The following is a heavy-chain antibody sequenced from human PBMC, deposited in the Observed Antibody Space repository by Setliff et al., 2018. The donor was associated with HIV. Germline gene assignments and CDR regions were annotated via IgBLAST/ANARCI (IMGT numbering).Heavy chain of an antibody. CDR2: IYYSGST. CDR1: GDSVSSRSYY. D-gene: IGHD1-26*01. CDR3: ASAGSGGSFHFDY. J-gene: IGHJ4*02. Sequence: SETLSLTCTVSGDSVSSRSYYWSWIRQPPGKGLEWIGYIYYSGSTNYNPSLKSRVTISLDTSKNQFSLQLTSVTAADTAVYYCASAGSGGSFHFDYWGQGTLVTVSS. V-gene: IGHV4-61*01.